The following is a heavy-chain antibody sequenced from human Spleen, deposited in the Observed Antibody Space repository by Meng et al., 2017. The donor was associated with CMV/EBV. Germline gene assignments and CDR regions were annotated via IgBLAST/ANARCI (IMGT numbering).Heavy chain of an antibody. CDR3: ARDRWAVAGPNWFDP. Sequence: QVQLQESGPDRVTPSETLSLTCTVSGGSISSYDWSWTRQPAGKGLEWIGRIYTSGSTNYNPSLKSRVTMSVDTSKNQFSLKLSSVTAADTAVYYCARDRWAVAGPNWFDPWGQGTLVTVSS. V-gene: IGHV4-4*07. CDR2: IYTSGST. CDR1: GGSISSYD. J-gene: IGHJ5*02. D-gene: IGHD6-19*01.